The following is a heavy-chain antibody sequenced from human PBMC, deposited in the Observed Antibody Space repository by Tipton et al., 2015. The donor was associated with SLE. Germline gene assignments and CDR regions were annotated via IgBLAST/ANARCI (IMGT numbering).Heavy chain of an antibody. CDR1: GFNFSTYS. CDR2: ISSSGFTL. Sequence: SLRLSCAASGFNFSTYSMNWVRQAPGKGLEWVSYISSSGFTLYYGDSVKGRFTISRDNAKKSLYLQMNSLRAEDTAVYYCARDLAIFGVVKSPLTFGGQGTLVTVSS. D-gene: IGHD3-3*01. V-gene: IGHV3-48*01. CDR3: ARDLAIFGVVKSPLTF. J-gene: IGHJ4*02.